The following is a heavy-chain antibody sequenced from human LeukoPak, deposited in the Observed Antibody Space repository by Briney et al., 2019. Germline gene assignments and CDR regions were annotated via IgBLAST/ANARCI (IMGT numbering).Heavy chain of an antibody. Sequence: SETLSLTCTVSGGSISRYYWSWIRQLPGKGLEWIGYIYDSGSTNYNPSLKSRVTISVDTSKNQFSLKLSSVTAADTAVYCCARLDWGSGGSGSFDYWGQGTLVTVSS. CDR3: ARLDWGSGGSGSFDY. J-gene: IGHJ4*02. V-gene: IGHV4-59*08. CDR2: IYDSGST. CDR1: GGSISRYY. D-gene: IGHD7-27*01.